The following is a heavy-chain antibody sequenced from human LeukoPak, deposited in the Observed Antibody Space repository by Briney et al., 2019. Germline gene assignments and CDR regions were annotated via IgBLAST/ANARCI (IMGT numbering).Heavy chain of an antibody. CDR3: AGSEPGYCSGGSCLAFDI. J-gene: IGHJ3*02. V-gene: IGHV4-4*07. CDR2: IYTSGST. CDR1: GGSISSYY. Sequence: PSETLSLTCTVSGGSISSYYWSWIRQPAGKGLEWIGRIYTSGSTNYNPSLKSRVTMSVDTSKNQFSLKLSSVTAADTAVYYCAGSEPGYCSGGSCLAFDIWGQGTMVTVSS. D-gene: IGHD2-15*01.